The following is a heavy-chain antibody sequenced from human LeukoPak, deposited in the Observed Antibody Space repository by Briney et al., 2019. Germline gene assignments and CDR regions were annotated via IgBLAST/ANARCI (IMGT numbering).Heavy chain of an antibody. Sequence: PGRSLRLSCAASGFTFSSYGMDWVRQAPGKGLEWVAVISYDGSNKYYADSVKGRFTISRDNSKNTLYLRMNSLRAEDTAVYYCAKDRHSGYDARDFYYYYGMDVWGQGTTVTVSS. J-gene: IGHJ6*02. CDR2: ISYDGSNK. D-gene: IGHD5-12*01. CDR3: AKDRHSGYDARDFYYYYGMDV. CDR1: GFTFSSYG. V-gene: IGHV3-30*18.